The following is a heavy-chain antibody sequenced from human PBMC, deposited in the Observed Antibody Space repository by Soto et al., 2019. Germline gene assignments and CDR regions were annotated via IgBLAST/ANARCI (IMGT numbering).Heavy chain of an antibody. V-gene: IGHV4-4*07. J-gene: IGHJ6*01. D-gene: IGHD3-22*01. Sequence: QHAGKGLEWIGRISTSGSTNYNPSLKSRVTMSVDTSKNQFSLKLSSVTAADTAVYYCARDVLSVATEELPGYYCEVMDFWLHGSTVTVSS. CDR3: ARDVLSVATEELPGYYCEVMDF. CDR2: ISTSGST.